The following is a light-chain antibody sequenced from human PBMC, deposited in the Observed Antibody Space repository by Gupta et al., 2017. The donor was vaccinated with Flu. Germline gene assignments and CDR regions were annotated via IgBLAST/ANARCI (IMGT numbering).Light chain of an antibody. Sequence: PSFLSASIGDRVTITCRASQGISSYLAWYQQEPGKAPKLLIYAASTLQSGVPSRFSGSKSGREFTLTISSLRPEDFATYYCQQFYSYPSTLGQGTKLEIK. CDR2: AAS. V-gene: IGKV1-9*01. CDR1: QGISSY. J-gene: IGKJ2*01. CDR3: QQFYSYPST.